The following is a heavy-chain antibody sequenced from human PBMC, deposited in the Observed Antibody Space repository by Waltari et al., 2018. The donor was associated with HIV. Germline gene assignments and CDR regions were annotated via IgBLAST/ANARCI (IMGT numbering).Heavy chain of an antibody. CDR1: GFTFDDYA. CDR2: ITWNSGSI. D-gene: IGHD2-21*01. CDR3: VKASGLLLPSYYCDY. Sequence: EVQLVESGGGLVQPGRSLRLSCAAPGFTFDDYALHWVRQAPGKGLEWVSGITWNSGSIAYADSVKGRFTISRDNANNSLYLQMNTLRAADTALYYCVKASGLLLPSYYCDYWGQGTLVTVSS. J-gene: IGHJ4*02. V-gene: IGHV3-9*01.